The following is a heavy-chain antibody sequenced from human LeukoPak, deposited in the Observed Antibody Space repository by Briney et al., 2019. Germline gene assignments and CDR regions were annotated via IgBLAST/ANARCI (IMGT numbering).Heavy chain of an antibody. CDR3: ARDLGSGVLWFGESVPAGAFDI. V-gene: IGHV7-4-1*02. Sequence: GASVKVSCKASGYTFTSYAMNWVRQAPGQGLEWMGWINTNTGNPTYAQGFTGRFVFSLDTSVSTAYLQISSLKAEDTAVYYCARDLGSGVLWFGESVPAGAFDIWGQGTMATVSS. J-gene: IGHJ3*02. CDR1: GYTFTSYA. CDR2: INTNTGNP. D-gene: IGHD3-10*01.